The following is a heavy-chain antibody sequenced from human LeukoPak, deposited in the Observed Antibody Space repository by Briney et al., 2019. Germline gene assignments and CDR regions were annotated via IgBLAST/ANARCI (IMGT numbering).Heavy chain of an antibody. J-gene: IGHJ4*02. CDR3: ARDWNTLADY. Sequence: GGSLRLSCAASGFTLSDYYMSWSRQAPGKGLEWVSYISSSGSTIYYADSAKGRFTISRDNAKKSLYLQMNSLRAEDTAVYYCARDWNTLADYWGQGTLVTVSS. D-gene: IGHD1-1*01. CDR2: ISSSGSTI. V-gene: IGHV3-11*04. CDR1: GFTLSDYY.